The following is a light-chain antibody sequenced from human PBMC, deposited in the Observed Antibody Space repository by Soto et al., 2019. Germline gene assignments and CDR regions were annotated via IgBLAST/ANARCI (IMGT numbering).Light chain of an antibody. CDR1: QSISSN. V-gene: IGKV3-15*01. Sequence: EIVMTQSPATLSVSPGERATLSFSASQSISSNLAWYQQKPGQAPSLLMYGASTRATGVPARFSGSGSGTEFTVTISSLQSEDFAIYYCQQYDIWPPYTFGQGTKVDIK. CDR3: QQYDIWPPYT. J-gene: IGKJ2*01. CDR2: GAS.